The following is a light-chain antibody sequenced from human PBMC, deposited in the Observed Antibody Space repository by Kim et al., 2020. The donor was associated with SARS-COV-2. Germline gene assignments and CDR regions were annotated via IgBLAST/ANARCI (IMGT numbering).Light chain of an antibody. CDR1: QDIQSA. CDR2: AAS. Sequence: ASVGDRVTITCRASQDIQSALIWYQHEPEKAPKPLVSAASRLQGGVPSRFSGGKSGTDFTLTISDLQPEDFATYYCQHYYTYPLTFGGGTKVDIK. V-gene: IGKV1D-16*01. CDR3: QHYYTYPLT. J-gene: IGKJ4*01.